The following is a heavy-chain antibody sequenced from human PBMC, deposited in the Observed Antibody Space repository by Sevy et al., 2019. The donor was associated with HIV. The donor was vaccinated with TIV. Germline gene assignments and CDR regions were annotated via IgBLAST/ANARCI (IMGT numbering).Heavy chain of an antibody. CDR1: GFTFSSYA. D-gene: IGHD3-16*01. J-gene: IGHJ6*03. CDR2: ISGSGGST. V-gene: IGHV3-23*01. CDR3: AKDGFKPSVGDENYYYYYMDV. Sequence: GGSLRLSCAASGFTFSSYAMSWVRQAPGKGLEWVSAISGSGGSTYYADSVKGRFTISRDNSKNRLYLQMNSLRAEVTAVYYCAKDGFKPSVGDENYYYYYMDVWGKRTTVTVSS.